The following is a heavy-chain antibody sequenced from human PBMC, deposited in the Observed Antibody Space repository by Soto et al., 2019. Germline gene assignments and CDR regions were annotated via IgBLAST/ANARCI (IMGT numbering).Heavy chain of an antibody. CDR1: GFSLITSGVG. D-gene: IGHD2-21*02. J-gene: IGHJ6*02. Sequence: QITLRQSGPTLLKPRQTLTLTPTSSGFSLITSGVGVGWLRQPPGKALKRPALVYWDDDKRYRPSLKSRLAATKDTATYQEVRTMSNTETVDAATYYCVREYGGGDCYYYYTSMDVRGQVTTVTVSS. CDR2: VYWDDDK. CDR3: VREYGGGDCYYYYTSMDV. V-gene: IGHV2-5*02.